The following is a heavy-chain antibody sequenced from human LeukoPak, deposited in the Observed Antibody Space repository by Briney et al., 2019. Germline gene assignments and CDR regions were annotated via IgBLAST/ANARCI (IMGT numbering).Heavy chain of an antibody. CDR2: VYYSGST. Sequence: SETLSLTCTVSGGSISSGDYYWSWIRQPPGKGLEWIGYVYYSGSTYYNPSLKSRVTISVDTSKNQFSLKLSSVTAADTAVYYCARAPRGVNIDYWGQGTLVTVSS. J-gene: IGHJ4*02. CDR1: GGSISSGDYY. V-gene: IGHV4-30-4*01. D-gene: IGHD2-21*01. CDR3: ARAPRGVNIDY.